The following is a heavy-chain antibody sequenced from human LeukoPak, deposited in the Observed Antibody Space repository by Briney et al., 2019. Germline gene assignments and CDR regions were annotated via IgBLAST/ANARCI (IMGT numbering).Heavy chain of an antibody. D-gene: IGHD3-3*01. CDR1: GGSISSTNW. CDR3: ARLLGWSGPINWFDP. CDR2: ISLSGVT. V-gene: IGHV4-4*02. J-gene: IGHJ5*02. Sequence: PSETLSLTCGVSGGSISSTNWWSWVRQPPGQGLEWIGEISLSGVTNYNPSLKSRVTMSLDRSKNHLSLTLTSVTAADTAVYYCARLLGWSGPINWFDPWGRGTLVTVSS.